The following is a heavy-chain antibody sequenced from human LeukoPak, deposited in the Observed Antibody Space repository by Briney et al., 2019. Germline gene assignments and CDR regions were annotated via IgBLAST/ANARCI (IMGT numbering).Heavy chain of an antibody. J-gene: IGHJ4*02. CDR2: IYYSGST. V-gene: IGHV4-31*03. CDR1: GGSISSGGYY. D-gene: IGHD3-10*01. Sequence: SQTLSLTCTVSGGSISSGGYYWSWIRPPPGKGLEWIGYIYYSGSTYYNPSLRSRVAISVDTSKNQFSLKLTSVTAADTAVYYCARDSSVSGTYYSRYFDYWGQGTLVTVSS. CDR3: ARDSSVSGTYYSRYFDY.